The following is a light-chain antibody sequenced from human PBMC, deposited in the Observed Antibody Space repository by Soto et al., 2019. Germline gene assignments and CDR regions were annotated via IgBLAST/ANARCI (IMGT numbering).Light chain of an antibody. J-gene: IGLJ3*02. Sequence: QSVLTQPPSASGTPGQRVTISCSGSSSNIGSNTVNWYQQLPGTAPKLLIYSNNQRPSGVPDRFSGSKSGTSASLAISGRQSDDEADYYCAAWDDSLNGVLGGGTQLTVL. V-gene: IGLV1-44*01. CDR3: AAWDDSLNGV. CDR1: SSNIGSNT. CDR2: SNN.